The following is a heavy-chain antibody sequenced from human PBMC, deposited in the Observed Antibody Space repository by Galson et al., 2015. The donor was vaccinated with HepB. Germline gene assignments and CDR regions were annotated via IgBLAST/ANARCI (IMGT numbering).Heavy chain of an antibody. CDR3: ARDRQQLVRDYYGMDV. D-gene: IGHD6-13*01. Sequence: SLRLSCAASGFTFSSYAMHWVRQAPGKGLEWVAVISYDGSNKYYADSVKGRFTISRDNSKNTLYLQMNSLRAEDTAVYYCARDRQQLVRDYYGMDVWGQGTTVTVSS. V-gene: IGHV3-30*04. CDR2: ISYDGSNK. J-gene: IGHJ6*02. CDR1: GFTFSSYA.